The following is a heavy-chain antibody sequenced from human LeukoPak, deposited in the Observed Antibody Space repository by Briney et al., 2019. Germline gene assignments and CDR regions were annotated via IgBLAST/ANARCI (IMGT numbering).Heavy chain of an antibody. Sequence: SETLSLTCAVYGGSFSGYYWSWIRQPPGKGLEWIGEINHSGSTNYNPSLKSRVTISVDTSKNQFSLKLSSVTAADTAVYYCARGPHVAYYYDSSGYHSPYYFDYWGQGTLVTVSS. V-gene: IGHV4-34*01. CDR2: INHSGST. D-gene: IGHD3-22*01. CDR1: GGSFSGYY. CDR3: ARGPHVAYYYDSSGYHSPYYFDY. J-gene: IGHJ4*02.